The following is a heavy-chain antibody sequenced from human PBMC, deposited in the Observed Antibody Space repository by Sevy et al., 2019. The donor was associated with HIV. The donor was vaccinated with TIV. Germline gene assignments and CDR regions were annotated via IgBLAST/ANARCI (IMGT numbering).Heavy chain of an antibody. CDR2: INHSGST. CDR1: GGSFSGYY. D-gene: IGHD3-10*01. Sequence: SETLSLTCAVYGGSFSGYYWSWIRQPPGKGLEWIGEINHSGSTNYNPSLKSRVTISVDTSKNQFSLKLSYVTAADTAVYYCARGRGRGITMVRGVFALYNWFDPWGQGTLVTVSS. J-gene: IGHJ5*02. V-gene: IGHV4-34*01. CDR3: ARGRGRGITMVRGVFALYNWFDP.